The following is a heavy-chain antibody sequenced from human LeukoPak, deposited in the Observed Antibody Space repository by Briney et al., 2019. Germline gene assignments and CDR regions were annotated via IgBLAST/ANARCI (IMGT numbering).Heavy chain of an antibody. D-gene: IGHD3-22*01. V-gene: IGHV3-48*03. CDR3: ARDATHYDSSGLDY. J-gene: IGHJ4*02. CDR1: GFTFSSYE. Sequence: GGSLRLSCAASGFTFSSYEMNWVRQAPGKGLEWVSYISSSGSTIYYADSVKGRFTISRDNAKNSLYLQMNSLRAEDTAVYYCARDATHYDSSGLDYWGQGTLVTVSS. CDR2: ISSSGSTI.